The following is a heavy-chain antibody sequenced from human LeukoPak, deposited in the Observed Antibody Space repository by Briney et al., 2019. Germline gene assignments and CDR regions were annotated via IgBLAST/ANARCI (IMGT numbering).Heavy chain of an antibody. CDR2: INTDGSTT. Sequence: GGSLRLSCAASGFTFSSYWIYWVRQAPGKGLVWVSHINTDGSTTAYADSVKGRFTISRDNAKNALYLQMNSLRAEDTAVYYCAVGYYDFWSGYHYWGQGTLVTVSS. D-gene: IGHD3-3*01. V-gene: IGHV3-74*01. CDR1: GFTFSSYW. J-gene: IGHJ4*02. CDR3: AVGYYDFWSGYHY.